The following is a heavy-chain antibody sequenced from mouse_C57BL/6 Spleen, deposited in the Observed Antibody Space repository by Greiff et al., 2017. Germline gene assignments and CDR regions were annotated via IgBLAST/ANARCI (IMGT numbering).Heavy chain of an antibody. CDR2: IYPRSGNT. V-gene: IGHV1-81*01. D-gene: IGHD2-4*01. Sequence: QVQLQQSGAELARPGASVKLSCKASGYTFTSYGISWVKQRPGQGLEWIGEIYPRSGNTYYNEKFKGKATLTADKSSSTAYMELRSLTSEDSAVYFCARSDYDDSRDAMDYWGQGTSVTVSS. CDR1: GYTFTSYG. J-gene: IGHJ4*01. CDR3: ARSDYDDSRDAMDY.